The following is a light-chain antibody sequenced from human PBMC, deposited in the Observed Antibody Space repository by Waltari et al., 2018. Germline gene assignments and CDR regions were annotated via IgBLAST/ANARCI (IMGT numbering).Light chain of an antibody. CDR3: QSADSTGRGYV. V-gene: IGLV3-25*03. J-gene: IGLJ1*01. CDR2: KDT. Sequence: SDELTQPPSVSLSPGQTARITCFGDVLSKHYTHWYQHKPGQAPVMVIFKDTERPSGIPERISGSSSGTTATLTSRGAQAEDEADYYCQSADSTGRGYVFGTGTKVTVL. CDR1: VLSKHY.